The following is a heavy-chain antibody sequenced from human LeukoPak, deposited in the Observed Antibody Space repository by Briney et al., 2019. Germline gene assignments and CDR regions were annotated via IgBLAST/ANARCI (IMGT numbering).Heavy chain of an antibody. D-gene: IGHD5-18*01. V-gene: IGHV3-64*01. J-gene: IGHJ4*02. CDR3: ARDRGGRGFTYGQPLDY. CDR1: GFTFHTYA. Sequence: PGGSLRLSCAASGFTFHTYAMHWVRQAPGKRLEFVSTVSSHGGSTYYAKSVQGRFTISRDNAKNSLDLQMNSLRAEDTAVYYCARDRGGRGFTYGQPLDYWGQGTLVTVSS. CDR2: VSSHGGST.